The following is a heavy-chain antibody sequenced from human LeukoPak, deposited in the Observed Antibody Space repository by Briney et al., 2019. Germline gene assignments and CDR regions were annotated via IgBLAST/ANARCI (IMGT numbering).Heavy chain of an antibody. Sequence: SETLSLTCTVSGGSISSGGYYWSWIRQHPGKGLEWIGYIYYSGSTYYNPSLKSRVTISVDTSKNQFSLKLSSVTAADTAVYYCARDGGNGDMGIRYFDYWGQGTLVTVPS. CDR2: IYYSGST. CDR1: GGSISSGGYY. CDR3: ARDGGNGDMGIRYFDY. J-gene: IGHJ4*02. D-gene: IGHD4-17*01. V-gene: IGHV4-31*03.